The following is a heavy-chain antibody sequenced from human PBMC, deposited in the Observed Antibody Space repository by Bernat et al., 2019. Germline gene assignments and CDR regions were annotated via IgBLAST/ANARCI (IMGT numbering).Heavy chain of an antibody. CDR2: IYSGGST. CDR3: ARASSGYSYGFGVIDY. D-gene: IGHD5-18*01. Sequence: VQLVESGGGVVQPGRSLRLSCATSGFTVSSNYMSWVRQAPGKGLEWVSVIYSGGSTYYADSVKGRFTISRDNSKNTLYLQMNSLRAEDTAVYYCARASSGYSYGFGVIDYWGQGTLVTVSS. V-gene: IGHV3-66*01. J-gene: IGHJ4*02. CDR1: GFTVSSNY.